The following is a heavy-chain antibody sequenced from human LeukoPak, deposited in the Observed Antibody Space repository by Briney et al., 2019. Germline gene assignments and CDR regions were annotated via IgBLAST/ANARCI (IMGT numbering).Heavy chain of an antibody. CDR1: GFTVSSNY. D-gene: IGHD6-13*01. CDR3: ARLWEQQLVRGVYFDY. Sequence: PGGSLRLSCAASGFTVSSNYMSWVRQAPGKGLEWVSVIYSGGSTYYADSVKGRFTISRDNSKNTLYLQMNSLRAEDTAVYYCARLWEQQLVRGVYFDYWGQGTLVTVSS. J-gene: IGHJ4*02. V-gene: IGHV3-53*01. CDR2: IYSGGST.